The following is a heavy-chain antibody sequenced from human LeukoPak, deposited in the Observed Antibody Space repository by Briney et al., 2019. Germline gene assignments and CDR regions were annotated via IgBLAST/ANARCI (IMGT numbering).Heavy chain of an antibody. Sequence: GGSLRLSCTASGFTFGDYAMSWVRQAPGKGLEWVGFIRSKAYGGTTEYAASVKGRFTISGDDSKSIAYLQMNSLKTEDTAVYYCWGNYYYYMDVWGKGTTVTVSS. V-gene: IGHV3-49*04. J-gene: IGHJ6*03. CDR1: GFTFGDYA. D-gene: IGHD7-27*01. CDR2: IRSKAYGGTT. CDR3: WGNYYYYMDV.